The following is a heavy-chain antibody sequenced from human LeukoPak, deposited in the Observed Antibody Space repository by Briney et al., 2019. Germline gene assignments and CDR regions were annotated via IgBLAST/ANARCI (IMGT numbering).Heavy chain of an antibody. D-gene: IGHD3-10*01. J-gene: IGHJ5*02. V-gene: IGHV4-4*02. CDR2: IYHSGGT. CDR1: GGSISTSNW. Sequence: SGTLSLTCAVSGGSISTSNWWTWVRQSPEKGLEWIGEIYHSGGTNFKSSLKSRVTMSVDKFKNQFFLKLSSVTAADTAVYYCARGDFGSGVPAFDLWGQGTLVTVSS. CDR3: ARGDFGSGVPAFDL.